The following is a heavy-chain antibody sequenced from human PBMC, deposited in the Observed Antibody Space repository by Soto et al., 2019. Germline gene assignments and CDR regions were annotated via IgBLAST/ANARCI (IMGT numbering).Heavy chain of an antibody. J-gene: IGHJ4*02. CDR2: ISYDGSNK. V-gene: IGHV3-30-3*01. Sequence: GGSLRLSCAASGFTFSSYAMHWVRQAPGKGLEWVAVISYDGSNKYYADSVKGRFTISRDNSKNTLYLQMNSLRAEDTAVYYCAGHWPGVATIMHWGQGTLVTVSS. D-gene: IGHD5-12*01. CDR1: GFTFSSYA. CDR3: AGHWPGVATIMH.